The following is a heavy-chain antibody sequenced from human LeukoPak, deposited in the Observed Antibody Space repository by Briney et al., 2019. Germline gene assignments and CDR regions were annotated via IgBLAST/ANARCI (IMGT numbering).Heavy chain of an antibody. Sequence: GGSLSLSCAASGFTFSNFGMHWVRQGQGQGLDWVTFIRYDGTNKYYVGSVKGRLIISRDNSKNPLYLQMNSLRVEDTAMYYGAKVEMSTSPGGIDYWGQGTLVTVSS. CDR1: GFTFSNFG. CDR3: AKVEMSTSPGGIDY. V-gene: IGHV3-30*02. CDR2: IRYDGTNK. J-gene: IGHJ4*02. D-gene: IGHD5-24*01.